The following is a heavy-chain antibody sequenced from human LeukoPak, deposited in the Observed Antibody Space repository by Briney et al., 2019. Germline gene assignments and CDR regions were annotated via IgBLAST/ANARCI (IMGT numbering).Heavy chain of an antibody. D-gene: IGHD2-2*01. Sequence: GESLKISCKGSGYSFTSYWIGWVRQMPGKGLEWMGIIYPGDSDTRYSPSFQGQVTISADKSISTAYLQWSSLKASDTAMFYCARGGGCSSTSCPPFDYGGQGTLVTVSS. J-gene: IGHJ4*02. V-gene: IGHV5-51*01. CDR3: ARGGGCSSTSCPPFDY. CDR1: GYSFTSYW. CDR2: IYPGDSDT.